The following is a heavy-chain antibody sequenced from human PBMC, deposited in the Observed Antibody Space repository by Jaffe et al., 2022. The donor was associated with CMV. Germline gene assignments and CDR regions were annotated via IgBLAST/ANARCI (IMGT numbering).Heavy chain of an antibody. CDR3: ARSVPYYYYMDV. V-gene: IGHV4-39*01. CDR2: IYYSGST. CDR1: GGSISSSSYY. Sequence: QLQLQESGPGLVKPSETLSLTCTVSGGSISSSSYYWGWIRQPPGKGLEWIGSIYYSGSTYYNPSLKSRVTISVDTSKNQFSLKLSSVTAADTAVYYCARSVPYYYYMDVWGKGTTVTVSS. J-gene: IGHJ6*03.